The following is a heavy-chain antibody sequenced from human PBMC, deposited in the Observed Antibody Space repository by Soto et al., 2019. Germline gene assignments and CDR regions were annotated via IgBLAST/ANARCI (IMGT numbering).Heavy chain of an antibody. D-gene: IGHD4-17*01. CDR1: GGSLSSGDYH. CDR2: IYYSGST. J-gene: IGHJ4*02. CDR3: ARLMTTVTTNYFDY. Sequence: SGILFLPFTVSGGSLSSGDYHWGWVRPPPGKGLEWIGYIYYSGSTYYNPSLKSRVTISVDTSKNQFSLKLSSVTAADTAVYYCARLMTTVTTNYFDYWGQGTLVTVSS. V-gene: IGHV4-30-4*01.